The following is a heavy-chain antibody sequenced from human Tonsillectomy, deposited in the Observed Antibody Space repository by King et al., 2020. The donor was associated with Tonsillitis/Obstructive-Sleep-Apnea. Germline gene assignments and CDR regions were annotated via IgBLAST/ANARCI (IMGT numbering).Heavy chain of an antibody. CDR1: GYTFTNYD. CDR3: ARDYYDSSGYYHGYFQH. Sequence: QLVQSGAEVKKPGASVKVSCKASGYTFTNYDITWVRQAPGQGLEWVGWSRPYNGDTNYAQNLQGRVTMTSDTSTSTAYMELRSLRSDDTAVYYCARDYYDSSGYYHGYFQHWGQGTLVTVSS. V-gene: IGHV1-18*01. CDR2: SRPYNGDT. J-gene: IGHJ1*01. D-gene: IGHD3-22*01.